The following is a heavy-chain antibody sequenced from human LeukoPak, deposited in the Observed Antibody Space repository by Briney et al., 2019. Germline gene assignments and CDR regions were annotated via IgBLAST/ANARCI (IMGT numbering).Heavy chain of an antibody. Sequence: ASVKVSCKASGYTFTSYDINWVRQATGQGLEWMGWMNPNSGNTGYAQKFQGRVTMTRNTSISTAYMELSSLRSEDTAIYYCARDHNRDNVVDRWGQGTLVTVSS. CDR2: MNPNSGNT. D-gene: IGHD1-1*01. CDR3: ARDHNRDNVVDR. V-gene: IGHV1-8*01. J-gene: IGHJ5*02. CDR1: GYTFTSYD.